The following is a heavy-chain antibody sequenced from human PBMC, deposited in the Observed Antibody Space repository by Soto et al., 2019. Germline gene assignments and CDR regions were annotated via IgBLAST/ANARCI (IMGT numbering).Heavy chain of an antibody. D-gene: IGHD3-16*01. J-gene: IGHJ4*02. V-gene: IGHV1-2*04. CDR1: GYSFTGYY. CDR3: ARAAPRQLRFPFDY. CDR2: INPNSGGT. Sequence: ASVTVSCKTSGYSFTGYYMHWVRQAPGQGLEWMGWINPNSGGTNYAQKFQGWVTMTRDTSISTAYMELSRLRSDDTAVYYCARAAPRQLRFPFDYWGQGALVTVSS.